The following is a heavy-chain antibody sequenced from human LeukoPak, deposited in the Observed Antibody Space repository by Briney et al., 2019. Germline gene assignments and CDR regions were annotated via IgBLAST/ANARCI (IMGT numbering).Heavy chain of an antibody. D-gene: IGHD2-2*01. CDR2: IYTSGST. CDR1: GGSISSYY. J-gene: IGHJ5*02. CDR3: ARDVPIVVVPAAGYNWFDP. Sequence: PSETLSLTCTVSGGSISSYYWSWIRQPAGKGLEWIGRIYTSGSTNYNPSLKSRVTMSVDTSKNQFSLKLSSVTAADTAVYYCARDVPIVVVPAAGYNWFDPWGQGTLVTVSS. V-gene: IGHV4-4*07.